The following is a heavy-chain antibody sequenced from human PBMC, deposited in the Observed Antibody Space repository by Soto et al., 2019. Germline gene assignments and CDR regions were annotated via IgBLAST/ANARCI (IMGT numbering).Heavy chain of an antibody. V-gene: IGHV3-30*18. D-gene: IGHD3-10*01. CDR1: GFTFSSYG. CDR3: AKSPFGQPYGTRGEFDY. Sequence: PGGSLRLSCAASGFTFSSYGMHWVRQAPGKGLEWVAVISYDGSNKYYADSVKGRFTISRDNSKNTLYLQMNSLRAEDTAVYYCAKSPFGQPYGTRGEFDYWGQGTLVTVSS. J-gene: IGHJ4*02. CDR2: ISYDGSNK.